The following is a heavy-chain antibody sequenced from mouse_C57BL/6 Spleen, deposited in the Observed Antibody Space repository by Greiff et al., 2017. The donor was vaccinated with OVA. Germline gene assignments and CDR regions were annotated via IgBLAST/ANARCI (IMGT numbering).Heavy chain of an antibody. CDR2: INPNNGGT. CDR1: GYTFTDYY. V-gene: IGHV1-26*01. J-gene: IGHJ3*01. D-gene: IGHD1-1*02. Sequence: EVQLQQSGPELVKPGASVKISCKASGYTFTDYYMNWVKQSHGKSLEWIGDINPNNGGTSYNQKFKGKATLTVDKSSSTAYMELRSLTSEDSAVYYCARVDLDGAAWFAYWGQGTLVTVSA. CDR3: ARVDLDGAAWFAY.